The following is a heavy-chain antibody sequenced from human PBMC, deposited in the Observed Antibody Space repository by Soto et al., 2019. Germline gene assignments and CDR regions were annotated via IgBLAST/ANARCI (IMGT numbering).Heavy chain of an antibody. CDR1: GYTFTSYG. Sequence: ASVKVSCKASGYTFTSYGISWVRQAPGQGLEWIGWISAYNGNTNYAQKLQGRVTMTTDTSTSTAYMELRSLRSDDTAVYYCARDGAITIFGVVIRTGFDYWGQGTLVTVSS. D-gene: IGHD3-3*01. V-gene: IGHV1-18*01. J-gene: IGHJ4*02. CDR3: ARDGAITIFGVVIRTGFDY. CDR2: ISAYNGNT.